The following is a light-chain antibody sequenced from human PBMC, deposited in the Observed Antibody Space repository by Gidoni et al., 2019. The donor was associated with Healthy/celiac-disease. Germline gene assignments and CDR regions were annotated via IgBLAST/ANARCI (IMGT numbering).Light chain of an antibody. J-gene: IGKJ2*01. Sequence: DIEVTESPSTLSASVGDRVTITCRASQSISSCLAWYQQKPGKAPKLLIYEASSLESGVPSRFSGSGSGTEFTLTISSLQPDDFATYYCQQYNSYSYTFGQGTKLEIK. CDR2: EAS. V-gene: IGKV1-5*03. CDR3: QQYNSYSYT. CDR1: QSISSC.